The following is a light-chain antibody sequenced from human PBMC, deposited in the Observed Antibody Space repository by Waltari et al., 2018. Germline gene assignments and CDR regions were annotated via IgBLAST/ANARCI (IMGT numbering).Light chain of an antibody. CDR1: SSDVGDYNL. CDR3: CSYAGTNTWV. V-gene: IGLV2-23*02. CDR2: EVS. J-gene: IGLJ2*01. Sequence: QSALTQPASVSASPGQSITISCNGTSSDVGDYNLVSWYQQHPAKAPKLRIFEVSKRPTGVFNRFSASKSGNTASMTISGLQAEDEATYHCCSYAGTNTWVFGGGTKVTVL.